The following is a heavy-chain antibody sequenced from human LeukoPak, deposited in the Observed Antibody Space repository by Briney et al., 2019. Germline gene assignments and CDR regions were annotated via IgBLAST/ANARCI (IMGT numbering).Heavy chain of an antibody. CDR3: ARGLPGYSGGDDAFDI. CDR1: GGSISGYY. V-gene: IGHV4-59*01. J-gene: IGHJ3*02. CDR2: IYYRGTT. D-gene: IGHD6-19*01. Sequence: SETLSLTCTVSGGSISGYYWTWIRQPPGKGLEWIGYIYYRGTTNYNPSLKSRLTISVDTSTNQFSLRLNSVTAADTAVYFCARGLPGYSGGDDAFDIWGQGAMVTVSS.